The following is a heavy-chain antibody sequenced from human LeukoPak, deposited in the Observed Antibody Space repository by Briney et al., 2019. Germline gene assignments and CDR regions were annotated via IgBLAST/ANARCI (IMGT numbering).Heavy chain of an antibody. CDR1: GGSFSGYY. D-gene: IGHD6-13*01. Sequence: SETLSLTCAVYGGSFSGYYWSWIRQPPGKGLEWIGEINHSGSTNYNPSLKSRVSISVDTSKNQFSLKLSSVTAADTAVYYCARGTVEAAAEGGRSYYFDYWGQGTLVTVSS. V-gene: IGHV4-34*01. CDR2: INHSGST. J-gene: IGHJ4*02. CDR3: ARGTVEAAAEGGRSYYFDY.